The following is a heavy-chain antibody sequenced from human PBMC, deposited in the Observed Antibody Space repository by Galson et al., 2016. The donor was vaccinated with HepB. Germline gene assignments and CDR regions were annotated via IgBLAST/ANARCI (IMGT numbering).Heavy chain of an antibody. D-gene: IGHD1-26*01. J-gene: IGHJ6*02. CDR3: AQIVGQKRHAMDA. V-gene: IGHV3-23*05. CDR1: GFIFASYS. Sequence: SLRLSCAASGFIFASYSMTWVRQTPGKGLECVSGIYGSGTASYYADSVKGRFTISRDNAKKTLYLQMNSLRVEDTAIYYCAQIVGQKRHAMDAWGQGTTVTVSS. CDR2: IYGSGTAS.